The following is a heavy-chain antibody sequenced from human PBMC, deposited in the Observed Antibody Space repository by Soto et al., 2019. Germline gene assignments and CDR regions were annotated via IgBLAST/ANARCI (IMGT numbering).Heavy chain of an antibody. V-gene: IGHV4-59*01. CDR1: GDSISSSY. CDR3: ARGVLEWLLRDSYYYYMDV. J-gene: IGHJ6*03. Sequence: PSETLSLTCTVSGDSISSSYWNWIRQAPGKGLEWIGYIDDTGSTNYNPSLKSRVTLSVGPSNNQYSLKLSSVTAADTAVYYCARGVLEWLLRDSYYYYMDVWGKGTTVTVSS. CDR2: IDDTGST. D-gene: IGHD3-3*01.